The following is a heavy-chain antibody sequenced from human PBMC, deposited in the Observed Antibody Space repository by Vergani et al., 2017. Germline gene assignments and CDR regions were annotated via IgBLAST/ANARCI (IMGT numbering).Heavy chain of an antibody. CDR3: ARDRAGAGDY. J-gene: IGHJ4*02. CDR2: VSGYNVDT. Sequence: QVQLVQSGAEVKKPGASVKVSCKASGYTFTSYGISWLRQAPGQGLEWMGWVSGYNVDTNYAQKLQGRVAMTTDSSTSTVYMELRSLRSNDTAVYYCARDRAGAGDYWGQGTLVTVSS. D-gene: IGHD6-13*01. V-gene: IGHV1-18*04. CDR1: GYTFTSYG.